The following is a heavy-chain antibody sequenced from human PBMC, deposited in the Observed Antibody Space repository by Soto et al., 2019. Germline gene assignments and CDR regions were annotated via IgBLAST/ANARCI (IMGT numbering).Heavy chain of an antibody. CDR2: INQDGSEI. D-gene: IGHD2-2*01. CDR3: AREVRGPLY. Sequence: GGSLRLSCAASGFTFSTYWMSWVRQAPGKGLEWVANINQDGSEIYIVDSVKGRFTISRDNAKNSLYLQMNSLRVEDTAVYYCAREVRGPLYWGQGTLVTVSS. CDR1: GFTFSTYW. V-gene: IGHV3-7*01. J-gene: IGHJ4*02.